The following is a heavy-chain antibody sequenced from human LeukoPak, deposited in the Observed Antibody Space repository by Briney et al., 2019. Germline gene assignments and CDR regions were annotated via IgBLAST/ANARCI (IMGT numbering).Heavy chain of an antibody. Sequence: GGSLRLSCAASGFTVSSNFMSWVRQAPGKGLEWVSVIYSDGITYYADSVKGRFTISRDNSKNMLYLQMNSLRVEDTAVYYCARDGCSSTSCPDWYFDLWGRGSLVTVSS. CDR3: ARDGCSSTSCPDWYFDL. V-gene: IGHV3-66*02. CDR2: IYSDGIT. D-gene: IGHD2-2*01. CDR1: GFTVSSNF. J-gene: IGHJ2*01.